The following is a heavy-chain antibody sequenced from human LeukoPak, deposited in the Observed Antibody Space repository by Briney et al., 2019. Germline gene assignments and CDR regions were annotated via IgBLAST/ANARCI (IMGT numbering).Heavy chain of an antibody. Sequence: PGGSLRLFCAASGFTFSSYAMHWVRQAPGKGLEWVAVISYDGSNKYYADSVKGRFTISRDNSKNTLYLQMNSLRAEDTAVYYCARDGSNYYDSSGYSAGFDYWGQGTLVTVSS. J-gene: IGHJ4*02. CDR1: GFTFSSYA. D-gene: IGHD3-22*01. CDR3: ARDGSNYYDSSGYSAGFDY. CDR2: ISYDGSNK. V-gene: IGHV3-30*04.